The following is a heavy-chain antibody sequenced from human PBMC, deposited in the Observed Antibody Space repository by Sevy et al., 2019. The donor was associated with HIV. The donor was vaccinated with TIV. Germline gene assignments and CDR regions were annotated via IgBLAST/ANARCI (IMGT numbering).Heavy chain of an antibody. CDR1: GASISSYY. V-gene: IGHV4-59*01. CDR2: IYYNGRT. Sequence: SKTLSLTCTVSGASISSYYWSWIRQPPGKGLEWVGYIYYNGRTNYNPSLKSRVTISVDTSKNQFSLKLISVTAADTAVYYCARSLADYYYGMDVWGQRTTVTVSS. CDR3: ARSLADYYYGMDV. J-gene: IGHJ6*02.